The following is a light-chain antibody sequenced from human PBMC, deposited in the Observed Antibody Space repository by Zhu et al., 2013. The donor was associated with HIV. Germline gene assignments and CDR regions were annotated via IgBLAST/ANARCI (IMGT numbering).Light chain of an antibody. CDR1: QSVSSS. J-gene: IGKJ5*01. CDR2: DAS. CDR3: QQYNNWPPIT. V-gene: IGKV3-15*01. Sequence: EIVMTQSPATLSVFPGERATLSCRASQSVSSSLAWYQQKAGQAPRLLIYDASTRATGIPARFSGSGSGTEFTLTITSLQSEDFAVYYCQQYNNWPPITFGQGTRLEIK.